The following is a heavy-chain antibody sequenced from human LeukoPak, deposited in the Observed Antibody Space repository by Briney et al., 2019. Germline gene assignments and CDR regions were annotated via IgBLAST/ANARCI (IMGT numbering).Heavy chain of an antibody. Sequence: GGSLRLSCEASGFPFSSYIMSWVRQALGKGLEWIAYINHNAEMIFYPDFVKGRFTISRDNAKNSLYLQMNALRDEDTAIYYCARDHDWAFDLWGQGTLVTVSS. CDR3: ARDHDWAFDL. D-gene: IGHD3-9*01. CDR2: INHNAEMI. V-gene: IGHV3-48*02. J-gene: IGHJ4*02. CDR1: GFPFSSYI.